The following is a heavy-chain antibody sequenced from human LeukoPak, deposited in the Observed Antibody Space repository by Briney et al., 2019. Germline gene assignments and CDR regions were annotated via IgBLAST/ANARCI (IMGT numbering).Heavy chain of an antibody. CDR2: ISYDGSNK. V-gene: IGHV3-30-3*01. CDR1: GFTFSSYA. Sequence: PGRSLRLSCAASGFTFSSYAMHWVRQAPGKGLVWVAVISYDGSNKNYADSVKGRFTISRDNSKNTLYLQMNSVRAEDTAVYYCAGRRRTSTLMQQLGTSGDYWGQGTLVTVSS. J-gene: IGHJ4*02. D-gene: IGHD6-13*01. CDR3: AGRRRTSTLMQQLGTSGDY.